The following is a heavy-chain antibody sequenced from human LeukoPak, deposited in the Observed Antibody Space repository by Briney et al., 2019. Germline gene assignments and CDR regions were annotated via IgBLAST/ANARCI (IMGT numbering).Heavy chain of an antibody. J-gene: IGHJ3*02. CDR1: GFTFSSYS. D-gene: IGHD5-12*01. CDR3: ARTHVDNGAFDI. CDR2: ISSSSSYI. V-gene: IGHV3-21*01. Sequence: GGSLRLSCAASGFTFSSYSMNWVRQAPGKGLEWVSSISSSSSYIYYADSVKGRVTISRDNAKNSLYLQMNSLRAEDTAVYYCARTHVDNGAFDIWGQGTMVTVSS.